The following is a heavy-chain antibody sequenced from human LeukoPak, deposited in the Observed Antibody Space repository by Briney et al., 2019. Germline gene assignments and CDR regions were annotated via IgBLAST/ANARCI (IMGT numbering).Heavy chain of an antibody. V-gene: IGHV4-30-4*01. D-gene: IGHD3-10*01. CDR3: ARSFTMIRGVITYGMDV. Sequence: SETLSLTCTVSGGSISSNNYYWSWIRQPPGTGLEWIGYIYYSGSIYYNPSLKSRLTISVDTSESQFSLKLSSVTAADTAVYYCARSFTMIRGVITYGMDVWGQGTTVTVSS. CDR1: GGSISSNNYY. J-gene: IGHJ6*02. CDR2: IYYSGSI.